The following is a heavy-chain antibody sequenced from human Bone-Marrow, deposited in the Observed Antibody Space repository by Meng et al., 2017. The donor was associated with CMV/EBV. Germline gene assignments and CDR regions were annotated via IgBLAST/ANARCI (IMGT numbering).Heavy chain of an antibody. J-gene: IGHJ4*02. V-gene: IGHV3-30*02. D-gene: IGHD3-22*01. CDR2: IRHDGSNK. CDR1: GFTFSSYS. CDR3: AKDRAVGGYYDSSGYSDY. Sequence: GESLKISCAASGFTFSSYSMNWVRQAPGKGLEWVAFIRHDGSNKYYADSVKGRFTISRDTSKNTLSLQMNRLRVEDTAIYYWAKDRAVGGYYDSSGYSDYWGQGTLVTFSS.